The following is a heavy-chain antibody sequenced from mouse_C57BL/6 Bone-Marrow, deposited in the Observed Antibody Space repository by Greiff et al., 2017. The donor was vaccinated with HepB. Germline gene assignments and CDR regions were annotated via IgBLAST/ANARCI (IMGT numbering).Heavy chain of an antibody. D-gene: IGHD2-4*01. CDR1: GYAFSSSW. J-gene: IGHJ1*03. V-gene: IGHV1-82*01. Sequence: QVQLKQSGPELVKPGASVKISCKASGYAFSSSWMNWVKQRPGKGLEWIGRIYPGDGDTNYNGKFKGKATLTADKSSSTAYMQLSSLTSEDSAVYFCARSFEYDYDVGYFDVWGTGTTVTVSS. CDR3: ARSFEYDYDVGYFDV. CDR2: IYPGDGDT.